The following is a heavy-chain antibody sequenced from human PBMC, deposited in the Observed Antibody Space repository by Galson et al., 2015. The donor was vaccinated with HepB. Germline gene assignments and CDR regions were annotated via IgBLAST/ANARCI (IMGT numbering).Heavy chain of an antibody. CDR3: ARDRDSSSWSFDY. Sequence: SVKVSCKASGGTFSSYAISWVRQAPGQGLEWMGRIIPILGIANYAQKFQGRVTITADKSTSTAYMELSSLRSEDTAVYYCARDRDSSSWSFDYWGQGTLVTVSS. D-gene: IGHD6-13*01. V-gene: IGHV1-69*04. CDR2: IIPILGIA. CDR1: GGTFSSYA. J-gene: IGHJ4*02.